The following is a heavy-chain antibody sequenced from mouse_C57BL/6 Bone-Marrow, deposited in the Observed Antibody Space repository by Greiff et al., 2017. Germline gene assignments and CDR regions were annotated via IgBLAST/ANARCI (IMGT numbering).Heavy chain of an antibody. CDR2: FHPYNDDT. J-gene: IGHJ4*01. CDR1: GYTFTTYP. V-gene: IGHV1-47*01. D-gene: IGHD2-4*01. Sequence: QVQLKESGAELVKPGASVKMSCKASGYTFTTYPIEWMKQNHGKSLEWIGNFHPYNDDTKYNEKFKGKATLTVEKSSSTVYLELSRLTSDDSAVYYWAILYYDYGYYAMDYWGQGTSVTVSS. CDR3: AILYYDYGYYAMDY.